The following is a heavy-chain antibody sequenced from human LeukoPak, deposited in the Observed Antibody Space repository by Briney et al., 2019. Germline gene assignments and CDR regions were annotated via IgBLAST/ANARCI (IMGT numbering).Heavy chain of an antibody. D-gene: IGHD6-19*01. CDR1: GGSVTSGSYY. CDR3: ARLKAVAGPHYYYYGMDV. CDR2: INYSGST. V-gene: IGHV4-61*01. Sequence: SETLSLTCTVSGGSVTSGSYYWSWIRQPPGKGLEWIGNINYSGSTNYNPSLKRRVTISVDTSRNQFSLKVKYVTAADTAVYYCARLKAVAGPHYYYYGMDVWGQGTTVTVSS. J-gene: IGHJ6*02.